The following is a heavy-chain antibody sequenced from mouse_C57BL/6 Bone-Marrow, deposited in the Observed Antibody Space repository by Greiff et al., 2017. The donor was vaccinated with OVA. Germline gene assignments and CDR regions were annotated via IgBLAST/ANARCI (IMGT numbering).Heavy chain of an antibody. CDR1: GFTFTDYY. V-gene: IGHV7-3*01. D-gene: IGHD1-1*01. J-gene: IGHJ2*01. Sequence: EVQLVESGGGLVQPGGSLSLSCAASGFTFTDYYMSWVRQPPGKALEWLGFIRNKANGYTTEYSASVKGRFTISRDNSQSILYLQMNALRAADSATYYCARLLRYSYSFDYWGQGTTLTVSS. CDR3: ARLLRYSYSFDY. CDR2: IRNKANGYTT.